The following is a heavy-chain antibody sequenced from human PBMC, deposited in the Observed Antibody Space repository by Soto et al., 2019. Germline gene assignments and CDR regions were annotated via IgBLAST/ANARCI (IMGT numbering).Heavy chain of an antibody. Sequence: QVQLVQSGAEVKKPGSSVKVSCKASGGTFSSYTISWVRQAPGQGLEWMGRIIPILGIANYAQKFQGRVTITADKYTSTAYMELSSMRSEDTAVYYCARVPSPWELLEGFGYWGQGTLVTVSS. D-gene: IGHD1-26*01. J-gene: IGHJ4*02. V-gene: IGHV1-69*02. CDR1: GGTFSSYT. CDR3: ARVPSPWELLEGFGY. CDR2: IIPILGIA.